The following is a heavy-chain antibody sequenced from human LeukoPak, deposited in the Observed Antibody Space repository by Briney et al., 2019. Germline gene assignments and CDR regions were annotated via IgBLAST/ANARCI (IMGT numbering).Heavy chain of an antibody. CDR1: GGSISSYY. Sequence: SETLSLTCTVSGGSISSYYWSWIRQPAGKGREWIGRIYTSGSTNYNPSLKSRVTMSVDTSKNQFSLKLSSVTAADTAVYYCARESYRGSYYSPYDYWGQGTLVTVSS. D-gene: IGHD1-26*01. CDR2: IYTSGST. CDR3: ARESYRGSYYSPYDY. J-gene: IGHJ4*02. V-gene: IGHV4-4*07.